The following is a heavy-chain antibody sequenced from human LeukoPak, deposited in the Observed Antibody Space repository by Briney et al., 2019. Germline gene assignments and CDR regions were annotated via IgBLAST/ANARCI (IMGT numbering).Heavy chain of an antibody. D-gene: IGHD3-22*01. CDR1: GFTFSDYY. CDR2: ISSSGGTI. J-gene: IGHJ4*02. V-gene: IGHV3-11*01. CDR3: ARDAGGYYDSSGYSFQFDY. Sequence: GGSLRLSCAASGFTFSDYYMSWIRQAPGKGLEWVSYISSSGGTIYYADSVKGRFTISRDNAKNSLYLQMNSLRAEDTAVYYCARDAGGYYDSSGYSFQFDYWGQGTLVTVSS.